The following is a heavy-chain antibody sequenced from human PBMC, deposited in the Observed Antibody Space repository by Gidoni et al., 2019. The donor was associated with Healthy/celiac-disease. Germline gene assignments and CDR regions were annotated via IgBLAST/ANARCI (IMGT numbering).Heavy chain of an antibody. Sequence: EVQLVESGGGLVKPGGSLRLSCAASGFTFSNAWMRWVRQAPGKGLVWVGRIKSKTDGGTTDYAAPVKGRFTISRDDSKNTLYLQMNSLKTEDTAVYYCTTDPSWIQLWFRHPVQLIDYWGQGTLVTVSS. V-gene: IGHV3-15*01. CDR3: TTDPSWIQLWFRHPVQLIDY. J-gene: IGHJ4*02. CDR2: IKSKTDGGTT. D-gene: IGHD5-18*01. CDR1: GFTFSNAW.